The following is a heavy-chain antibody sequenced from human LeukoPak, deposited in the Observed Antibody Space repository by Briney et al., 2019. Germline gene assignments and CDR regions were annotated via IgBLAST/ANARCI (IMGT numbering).Heavy chain of an antibody. J-gene: IGHJ4*02. V-gene: IGHV3-23*01. CDR1: GFTFSSYA. Sequence: GGSLRLSCAASGFTFSSYAMSWVRQAPGKGLEWVSAVSGSGGSTYYADSVKGRFTISRDNSKNTLYLQMNSLRAEDMAVYYCAKDGDDIVVVPAATIDYWGQGTLVTVSS. CDR2: VSGSGGST. CDR3: AKDGDDIVVVPAATIDY. D-gene: IGHD2-2*01.